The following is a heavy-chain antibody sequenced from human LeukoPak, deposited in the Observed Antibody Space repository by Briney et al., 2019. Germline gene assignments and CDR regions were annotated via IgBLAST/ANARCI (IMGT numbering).Heavy chain of an antibody. Sequence: PGGSLRLSCAASGFTFSSYEMNWVRQAPGKGLEWVSYISSSGSTIYYADSVKGRFTISRDNAKNSLYLQMNSLRAEDTAIYYCATSLSGWENYHYMDAWGKGTTVTIS. D-gene: IGHD6-19*01. CDR2: ISSSGSTI. J-gene: IGHJ6*03. CDR3: ATSLSGWENYHYMDA. CDR1: GFTFSSYE. V-gene: IGHV3-48*03.